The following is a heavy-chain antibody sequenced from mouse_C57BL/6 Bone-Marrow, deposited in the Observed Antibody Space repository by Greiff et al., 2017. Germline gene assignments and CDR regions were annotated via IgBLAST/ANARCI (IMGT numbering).Heavy chain of an antibody. Sequence: VHLVESGAELVKPGASVKMSCKASGYTFTTYPIEWMKQNHGKSLEWIGNFHPYNDDTKYTEKFKGKATLTVQKSSNSVYLELSRLTSDVSAVYYCARSSTFFYYFDYWGQGTTLTVSS. CDR3: ARSSTFFYYFDY. CDR2: FHPYNDDT. J-gene: IGHJ2*01. D-gene: IGHD5-1*01. V-gene: IGHV1-47*01. CDR1: GYTFTTYP.